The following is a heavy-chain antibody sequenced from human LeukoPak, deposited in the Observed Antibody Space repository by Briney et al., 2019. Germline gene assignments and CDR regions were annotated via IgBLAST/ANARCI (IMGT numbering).Heavy chain of an antibody. CDR3: ARATTLISYSDY. Sequence: SETLSLTCTVSGGSISSYYWSWIRQPPGKGLEWIGYIYYSGSTNYNPSLKSRVAISLDTSKNQFSLKLSSVTAADTAMYYCARATTLISYSDYWGQGTLVTVSS. V-gene: IGHV4-59*01. CDR1: GGSISSYY. J-gene: IGHJ4*02. CDR2: IYYSGST. D-gene: IGHD4-11*01.